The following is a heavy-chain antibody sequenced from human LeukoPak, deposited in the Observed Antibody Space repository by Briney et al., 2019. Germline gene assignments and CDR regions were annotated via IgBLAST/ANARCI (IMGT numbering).Heavy chain of an antibody. J-gene: IGHJ5*02. CDR2: INHSGST. V-gene: IGHV4-34*01. D-gene: IGHD6-13*01. CDR1: GVSFSGYY. CDR3: ARGRHSQRRRVAAVGPFHP. Sequence: SETLSLTCAVYGVSFSGYYWSWIRQPPGKGLEWIGEINHSGSTDYNPSLKSRATISVDTSKNQFSLKLSSVTAADTAVYYCARGRHSQRRRVAAVGPFHPWGQGTLVTVSS.